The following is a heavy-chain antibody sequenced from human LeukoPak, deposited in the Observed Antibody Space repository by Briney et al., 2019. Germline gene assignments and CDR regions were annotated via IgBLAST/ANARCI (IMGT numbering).Heavy chain of an antibody. Sequence: GESLKISCKGSGYSFASFWIGWVRQVPGKGLEWMGILYPSDSDTRYSPSFQGQVTISADKSITTAYLQWSSLKASDTGIYYCATLRGGGYLDYWGQGTLVTASS. CDR3: ATLRGGGYLDY. J-gene: IGHJ4*02. CDR2: LYPSDSDT. CDR1: GYSFASFW. V-gene: IGHV5-51*01. D-gene: IGHD3-10*01.